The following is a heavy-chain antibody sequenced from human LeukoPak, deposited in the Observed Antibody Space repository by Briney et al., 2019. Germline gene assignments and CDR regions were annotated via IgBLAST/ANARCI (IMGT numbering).Heavy chain of an antibody. D-gene: IGHD6-19*01. CDR2: IIPIFGTA. Sequence: ASVKVSCKASVGTFSSYAISWVRQAPGQGLEWMGGIIPIFGTANYAQKFQGRVTITADESTSTAYMELSSLRSEDTAVYYCARDPVAGTNVYWGQGTLVTVSS. CDR1: VGTFSSYA. V-gene: IGHV1-69*13. CDR3: ARDPVAGTNVY. J-gene: IGHJ4*02.